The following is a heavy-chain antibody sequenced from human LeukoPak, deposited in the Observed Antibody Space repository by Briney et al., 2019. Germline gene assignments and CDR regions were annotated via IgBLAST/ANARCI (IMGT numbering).Heavy chain of an antibody. J-gene: IGHJ4*02. CDR2: ISSSSSYI. CDR1: GFTFSSYA. CDR3: ARAEGVYSYGSGLGY. V-gene: IGHV3-21*01. Sequence: GGSLRLSCIASGFTFSSYAMSWVRQAPGKGLEWVSSISSSSSYIYYADSVKGRFTISRDNAKNSLYLQMNSLRAEDTAVYYCARAEGVYSYGSGLGYRGQGTLVTVSS. D-gene: IGHD5-18*01.